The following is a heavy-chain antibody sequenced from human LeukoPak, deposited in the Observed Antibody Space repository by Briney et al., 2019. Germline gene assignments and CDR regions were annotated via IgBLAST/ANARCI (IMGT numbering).Heavy chain of an antibody. CDR2: ISGSGGST. CDR3: AKDGGETGDYFDY. J-gene: IGHJ4*02. Sequence: PGGSLRLSCVASGFNFQRYGMGWVRQAPGKGLEWVSAISGSGGSTYYADSVKGRFTISRDNSKNTLNLQMNSLRAEDTAVYYCAKDGGETGDYFDYWGQGTLVTVSS. D-gene: IGHD2-21*01. CDR1: GFNFQRYG. V-gene: IGHV3-23*01.